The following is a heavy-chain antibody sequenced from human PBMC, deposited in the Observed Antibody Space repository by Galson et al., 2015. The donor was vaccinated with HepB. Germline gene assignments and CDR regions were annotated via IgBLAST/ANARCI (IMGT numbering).Heavy chain of an antibody. J-gene: IGHJ6*03. V-gene: IGHV1-58*02. Sequence: SVKVSCKASGFTFTTSAIQWVRQARGQRLEWIGWIVLGSGSTNCAQKFQERVTITRDMSTSTAQMELSSLRSEDTAIYYCAALLGALSGRDYYYYMDVWGKGTTVTVSS. CDR3: AALLGALSGRDYYYYMDV. CDR1: GFTFTTSA. CDR2: IVLGSGST. D-gene: IGHD1-26*01.